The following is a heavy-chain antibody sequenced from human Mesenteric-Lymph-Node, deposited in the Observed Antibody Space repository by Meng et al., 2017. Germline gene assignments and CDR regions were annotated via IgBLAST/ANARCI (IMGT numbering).Heavy chain of an antibody. CDR1: GFTVSSYG. CDR3: ARQGNYDSIGSLDY. CDR2: IWYDGSNK. J-gene: IGHJ4*02. Sequence: QVQLVESGGGVVQPGRSLRLSCSASGFTVSSYGLHWVRQAPGKGLEWVAVIWYDGSNKNYADSVKGRFTISRDNSKNTLYLQMNSLRAEDTAVYYCARQGNYDSIGSLDYWGQGTLVTVSS. D-gene: IGHD3-22*01. V-gene: IGHV3-33*01.